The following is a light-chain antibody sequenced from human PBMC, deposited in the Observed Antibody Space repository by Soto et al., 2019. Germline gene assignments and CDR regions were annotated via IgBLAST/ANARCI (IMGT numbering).Light chain of an antibody. V-gene: IGKV1-9*01. CDR1: QGISSY. CDR2: AAS. CDR3: QQLNSYPRIG. Sequence: DIQLTQSPSFLSASVGDRVTITCRASQGISSYLAWYQQKPGKAPKLLIYAASTLQSGVPSRFSGSGSGTEFTLTISSLQPEDFATYYCQQLNSYPRIGFGQGTRLEIK. J-gene: IGKJ5*01.